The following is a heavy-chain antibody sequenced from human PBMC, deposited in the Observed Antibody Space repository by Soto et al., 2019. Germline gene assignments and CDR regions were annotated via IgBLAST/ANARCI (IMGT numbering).Heavy chain of an antibody. CDR3: ARHGYCGGGSCDWFDP. V-gene: IGHV4-59*08. CDR2: VSKTGNG. CDR1: GDSISPYY. Sequence: QVQLQESGPGLAKPSETLSLSCTVSGDSISPYYWSWRRQAPGKGPEWIGYVSKTGNGNYNQSLTGRATISVDTSRNQSSLRMKSVTAADTAIYYCARHGYCGGGSCDWFDPWGQGTLVTVSS. J-gene: IGHJ5*02. D-gene: IGHD2-15*01.